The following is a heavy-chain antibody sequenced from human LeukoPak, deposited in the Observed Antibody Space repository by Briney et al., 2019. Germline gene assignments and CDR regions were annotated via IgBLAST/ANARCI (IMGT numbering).Heavy chain of an antibody. CDR2: ISGSGGST. CDR3: AKFYYGSGSYLCYFDY. J-gene: IGHJ4*02. V-gene: IGHV3-23*01. D-gene: IGHD3-10*01. Sequence: GRSLRLSCAASGFTFSNSAMHWVRQAPGKGLEWVSAISGSGGSTYYADSVKGRFTISRDNSKNTLYLQMNSLRAEDTAVYYCAKFYYGSGSYLCYFDYWGQGTLVTVSS. CDR1: GFTFSNSA.